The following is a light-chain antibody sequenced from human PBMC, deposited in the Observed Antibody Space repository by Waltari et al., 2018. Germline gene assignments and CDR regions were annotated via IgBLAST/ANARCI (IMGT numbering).Light chain of an antibody. CDR2: QDS. Sequence: SYELTQPPSVSVSPGQTASITCSGDKLGEKYACWYQQKPGQSPVLVIYQDSKRPSGVPERFSGSNSGNTATLTISGTQAMDEADYYCQAWDSRHVVFGGGTKLTVL. J-gene: IGLJ2*01. CDR3: QAWDSRHVV. CDR1: KLGEKY. V-gene: IGLV3-1*01.